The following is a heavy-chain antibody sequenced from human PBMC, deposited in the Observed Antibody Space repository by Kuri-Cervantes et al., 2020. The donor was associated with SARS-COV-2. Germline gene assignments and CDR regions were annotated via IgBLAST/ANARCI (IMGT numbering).Heavy chain of an antibody. Sequence: VSVKVSCKASGYTFTGYYMHWVRQAPGQGLEWMGWINPNSGGTNYAQKFQGRVTITADKSTSTAYMELSSLRSEDTAVYYCAREMATITAQGYFDYWGQGTLVTVSS. V-gene: IGHV1-2*02. J-gene: IGHJ4*02. D-gene: IGHD5-24*01. CDR2: INPNSGGT. CDR1: GYTFTGYY. CDR3: AREMATITAQGYFDY.